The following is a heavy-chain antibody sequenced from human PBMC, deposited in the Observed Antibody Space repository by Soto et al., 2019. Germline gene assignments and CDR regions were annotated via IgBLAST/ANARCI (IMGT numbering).Heavy chain of an antibody. CDR1: GYTFTSYG. Sequence: QVQLVQSGAEVKKPGASVKVSCKTSGYTFTSYGISWVRQAPGQGLEWMGWISGYNGNTNYVQKFQGRVTMTTDASTSTAYMELRGLRSDDTAVYYCAGDFLSDYGDGFRGDVWGQGTTVTVSS. CDR2: ISGYNGNT. J-gene: IGHJ6*02. CDR3: AGDFLSDYGDGFRGDV. V-gene: IGHV1-18*01. D-gene: IGHD4-17*01.